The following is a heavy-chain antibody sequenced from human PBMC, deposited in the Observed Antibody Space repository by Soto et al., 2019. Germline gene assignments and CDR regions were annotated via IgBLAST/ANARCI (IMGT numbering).Heavy chain of an antibody. V-gene: IGHV3-15*07. CDR2: IKSKTDGGTT. Sequence: EVQLVEPGGGLVQPGGSLRLSCAASGFTFSSAWMNWVRQAPGKGLEWVGRIKSKTDGGTTDYAAPVKGRFTISRDDSKNTLYLQMNSLKTEDTAVYFCTTFRYYYDSSGYYLWDFWGQGTLVTVSS. J-gene: IGHJ4*02. D-gene: IGHD3-22*01. CDR1: GFTFSSAW. CDR3: TTFRYYYDSSGYYLWDF.